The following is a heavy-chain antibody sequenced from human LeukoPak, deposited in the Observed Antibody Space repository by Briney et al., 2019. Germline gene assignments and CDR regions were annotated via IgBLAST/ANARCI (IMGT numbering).Heavy chain of an antibody. CDR1: GFTFSSYW. CDR3: AQECVDSTGYYYVPNWFDP. CDR2: IKQDGSAK. J-gene: IGHJ5*02. V-gene: IGHV3-7*01. D-gene: IGHD3-22*01. Sequence: PGGSLRLSCVAPGFTFSSYWMSWVRQAPGKGLEWVANIKQDGSAKYYVDSVKGRFTISRDNAKNSLYLHMNSLRADDTAVYYCAQECVDSTGYYYVPNWFDPWGQGTLVTVSS.